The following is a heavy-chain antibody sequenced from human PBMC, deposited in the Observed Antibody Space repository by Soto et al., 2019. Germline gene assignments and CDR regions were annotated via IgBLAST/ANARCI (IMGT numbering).Heavy chain of an antibody. CDR2: IYTSGST. CDR1: GGSISSYY. D-gene: IGHD3-22*01. J-gene: IGHJ3*02. V-gene: IGHV4-4*07. CDR3: AGGEGDYDSSGHYHAGWAFDI. Sequence: QVQLQESGPGLVKPSETLSLTCTVSGGSISSYYWSWIRQPAGKGLEWIGRIYTSGSTNYNPSLKSRVTMSVDTSKNRFSLKLSSVTAADTAVYYCAGGEGDYDSSGHYHAGWAFDIWGQGTMVTVSS.